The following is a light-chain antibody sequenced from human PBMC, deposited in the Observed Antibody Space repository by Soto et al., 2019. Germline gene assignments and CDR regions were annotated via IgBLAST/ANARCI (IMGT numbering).Light chain of an antibody. CDR3: KQYVISAAT. J-gene: IGKJ5*01. V-gene: IGKV3-20*01. CDR1: QSVSSSF. Sequence: EIVLTQSPGTLSLSPGERATLSCRASQSVSSSFLAWYQQKPGQAPRLLISGASSRATGIPDRFSGSGSGTVFTLNISRRETDNLAVYYRKQYVISAATFGQGTR. CDR2: GAS.